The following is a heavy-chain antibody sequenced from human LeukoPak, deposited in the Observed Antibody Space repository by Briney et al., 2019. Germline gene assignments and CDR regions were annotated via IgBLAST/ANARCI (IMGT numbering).Heavy chain of an antibody. Sequence: ASVKVSCKASGYSFTGYFIHWVRQAPGQGLEWMGCIDPNSGDTKYAQKFQGRVSMPRDTSTRTAYMELSRLRSDDTAVYFCARSGSTGYSLDYWGQGNLVTVSS. D-gene: IGHD3-22*01. CDR2: IDPNSGDT. J-gene: IGHJ4*02. V-gene: IGHV1-2*02. CDR3: ARSGSTGYSLDY. CDR1: GYSFTGYF.